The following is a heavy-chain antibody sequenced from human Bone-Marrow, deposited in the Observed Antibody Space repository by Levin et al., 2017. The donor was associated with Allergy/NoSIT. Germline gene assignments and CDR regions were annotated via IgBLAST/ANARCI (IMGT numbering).Heavy chain of an antibody. CDR2: IYPDDSDT. CDR3: ARRSDLWFRAGNDWFDP. CDR1: GYKFSNYW. J-gene: IGHJ5*02. Sequence: GESLKISCQGSGYKFSNYWIAWVRQVPGKGLEWMGIIYPDDSDTRYSPSFEGQVTMSADKSINTVYLQWSSLKASDSAIYYCARRSDLWFRAGNDWFDPWGQGTLVTVSS. V-gene: IGHV5-51*01. D-gene: IGHD3-10*01.